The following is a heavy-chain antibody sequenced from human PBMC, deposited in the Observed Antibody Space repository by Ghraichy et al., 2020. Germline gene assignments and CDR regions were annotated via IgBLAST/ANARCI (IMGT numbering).Heavy chain of an antibody. CDR3: ARAEYYYGSGKRAFDI. J-gene: IGHJ3*02. D-gene: IGHD3-10*01. CDR2: INPNGGDT. Sequence: ASVKVSCKASGYTFTGSYMHWVRQAPGQGLEWMGWINPNGGDTNYAQRFLGRVTMTRDTSISTAYMELSSLRCDDTAVYYCARAEYYYGSGKRAFDIWGQGTMVTVSS. CDR1: GYTFTGSY. V-gene: IGHV1-2*02.